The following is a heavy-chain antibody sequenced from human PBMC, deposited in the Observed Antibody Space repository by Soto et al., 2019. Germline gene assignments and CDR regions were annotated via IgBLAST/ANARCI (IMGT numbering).Heavy chain of an antibody. CDR1: GGSISNFY. Sequence: QVQLQESGPGLVKPSETLSLTCTVSGGSISNFYWTWIRQPPGKGLEWIGNVHYSGGTNYNPSVKSRVPTSVDTAKNQHSPDLSSVTAAATAGYYCARHNDAGRARGGMDVWGQGTTVTVSS. CDR2: VHYSGGT. V-gene: IGHV4-59*08. CDR3: ARHNDAGRARGGMDV. J-gene: IGHJ6*02. D-gene: IGHD2-8*01.